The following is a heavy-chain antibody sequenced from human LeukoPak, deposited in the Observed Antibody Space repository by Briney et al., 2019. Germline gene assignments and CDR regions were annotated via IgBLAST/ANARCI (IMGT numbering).Heavy chain of an antibody. Sequence: PSETLSLTCTVSGGSISSYYWSWIRQPAGKGLEWIGRIYTSGSTNYNPSLKRRVTMSVDTSRNQFSLKLSSVTAADTAVYYCARDRYFDWSDNWFDPWGQGTLVTVSS. CDR1: GGSISSYY. J-gene: IGHJ5*02. CDR2: IYTSGST. CDR3: ARDRYFDWSDNWFDP. V-gene: IGHV4-4*07. D-gene: IGHD3-9*01.